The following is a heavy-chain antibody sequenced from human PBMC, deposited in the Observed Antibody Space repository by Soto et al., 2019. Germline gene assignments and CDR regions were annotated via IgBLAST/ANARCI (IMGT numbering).Heavy chain of an antibody. J-gene: IGHJ4*02. CDR1: GGSISNTSFY. CDR3: ASLMGY. Sequence: SETVSLTCSVSGGSISNTSFYEGWIRQPPGKGLEWIGSVCYSGGTWYNPSLKGRVPISVDTSKNHFSLRLSSVTAADTAVYYCASLMGYWGQGTLVTVSS. CDR2: VCYSGGT. V-gene: IGHV4-39*02.